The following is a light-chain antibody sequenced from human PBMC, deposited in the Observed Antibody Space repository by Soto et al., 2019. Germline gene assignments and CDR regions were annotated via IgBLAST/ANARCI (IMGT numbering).Light chain of an antibody. J-gene: IGKJ5*01. V-gene: IGKV3-15*01. Sequence: EIVMTQSPATLSVSPGERATLSCRASQSVSSYLAWYQQKPGQAPRLLVYGASTRATGVPARFSGSGSGTEFTLTISSLQSEDLAVYHCQQYNDWPSITLAQGTXLEIK. CDR2: GAS. CDR3: QQYNDWPSIT. CDR1: QSVSSY.